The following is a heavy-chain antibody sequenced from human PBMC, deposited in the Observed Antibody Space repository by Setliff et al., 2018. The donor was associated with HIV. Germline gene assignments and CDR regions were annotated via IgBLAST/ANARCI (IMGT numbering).Heavy chain of an antibody. V-gene: IGHV4-59*12. Sequence: PSETLSLTCAVYGGSFSGYYWSWIRQPPGKGLEWIGYIYYSGSTNYNPSLKSRVTISVDTSKNQFSLRLNSVTAADTAVYYCATGGDSSSWYWGRWFDPWGQGTLVTVSS. CDR3: ATGGDSSSWYWGRWFDP. CDR1: GGSFSGYY. J-gene: IGHJ5*02. CDR2: IYYSGST. D-gene: IGHD6-13*01.